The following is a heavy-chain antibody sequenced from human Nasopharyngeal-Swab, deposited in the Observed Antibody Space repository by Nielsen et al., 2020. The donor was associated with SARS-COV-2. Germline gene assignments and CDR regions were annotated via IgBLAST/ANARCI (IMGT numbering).Heavy chain of an antibody. CDR2: IYYSGST. J-gene: IGHJ3*02. V-gene: IGHV4-30-4*08. Sequence: SETLSLTCTVSGGSISSGGYYWSWTRQHPGKGLEWIGYIYYSGSTYYNPSLKSRVTISVDTSKNQFSLKLSSVTAADTAVYYCASTYYYDSSGYGDAFDIWGQGTMVTVSS. CDR3: ASTYYYDSSGYGDAFDI. CDR1: GGSISSGGYY. D-gene: IGHD3-22*01.